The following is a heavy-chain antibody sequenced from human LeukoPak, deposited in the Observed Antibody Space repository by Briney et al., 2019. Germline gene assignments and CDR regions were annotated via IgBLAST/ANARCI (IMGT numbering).Heavy chain of an antibody. Sequence: PGGSLRLSCAAPRFTFSSHRMSWVRQAPGKGLEWVANIDQYGSEEYYVDSVKGRFTISRDNAKNSLYLQMNSLRAEDTAVYYCARGFQWLRFDPMFDYWGQGTLVTVSS. CDR1: RFTFSSHR. D-gene: IGHD5-12*01. CDR3: ARGFQWLRFDPMFDY. J-gene: IGHJ4*02. CDR2: IDQYGSEE. V-gene: IGHV3-7*01.